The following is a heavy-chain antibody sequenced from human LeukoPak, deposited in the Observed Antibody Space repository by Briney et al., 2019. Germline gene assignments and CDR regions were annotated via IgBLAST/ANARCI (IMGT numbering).Heavy chain of an antibody. CDR2: IKSDGSEE. J-gene: IGHJ4*02. CDR1: GFIFSSYW. D-gene: IGHD3-10*01. Sequence: GGSLRLSCATSGFIFSSYWMCWVRQAPGKGLEWVANIKSDGSEEYYGDSVKGRFTISRDNAKNSLYLQMNSLRVEDTAVYYCARGDLWLGHWGLGSLVTVSS. CDR3: ARGDLWLGH. V-gene: IGHV3-7*01.